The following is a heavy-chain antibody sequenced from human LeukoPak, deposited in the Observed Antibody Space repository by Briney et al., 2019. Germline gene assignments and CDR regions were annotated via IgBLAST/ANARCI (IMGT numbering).Heavy chain of an antibody. Sequence: GGSLRLSCAASGFTFDRYSMNWVRQAPGRGLVWVSTISGNGYSTFYADSVKGRFTISRDNSNNTLYLQMNALRADDAALYYCARDLLWFGESSVGWGQGSLVTVSS. CDR1: GFTFDRYS. J-gene: IGHJ4*02. CDR2: ISGNGYST. CDR3: ARDLLWFGESSVG. D-gene: IGHD3-10*01. V-gene: IGHV3-23*01.